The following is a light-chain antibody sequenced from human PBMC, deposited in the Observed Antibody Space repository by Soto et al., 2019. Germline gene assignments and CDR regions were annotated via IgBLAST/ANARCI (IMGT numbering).Light chain of an antibody. J-gene: IGKJ1*01. CDR3: QQYNNYPRT. Sequence: EIPLTHPPSTLSFSLVDRVTLTFRASESIRTWLAWYQHKPGKAPKFLIYDASTLESGVPSRFTGSGSGTEFTLTISSLQPDEFATYYCQQYNNYPRTFGEGTKVDI. CDR2: DAS. CDR1: ESIRTW. V-gene: IGKV1-5*01.